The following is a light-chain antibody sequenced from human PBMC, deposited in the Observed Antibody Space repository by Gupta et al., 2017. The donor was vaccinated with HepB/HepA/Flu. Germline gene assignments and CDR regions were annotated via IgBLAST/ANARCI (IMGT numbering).Light chain of an antibody. J-gene: IGKJ2*01. Sequence: EMALTQSPATLSLSAGERATLSCRASPSVSSYLAWFQQKPGQAPRLLIYDASNRATGIPARFSGSGSGTDFTLTISSLEPEDFAVYYCQQRSNWSYTFGQGTKLEIK. CDR1: PSVSSY. CDR3: QQRSNWSYT. CDR2: DAS. V-gene: IGKV3-11*01.